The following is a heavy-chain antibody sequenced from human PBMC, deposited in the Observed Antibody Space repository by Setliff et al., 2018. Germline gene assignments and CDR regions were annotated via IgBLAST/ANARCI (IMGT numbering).Heavy chain of an antibody. Sequence: PGGSLRLSCAASGFTFTSYAMNWVRQAPGKGLEWFSAISGSGGSTDYADSVKGRFTISRDNAKNSLYLQMNSLRAEDTAVYYCARAQRDVLGRSSSWYVFDYWGQGTLVTVSS. V-gene: IGHV3-23*01. D-gene: IGHD6-13*01. J-gene: IGHJ4*02. CDR1: GFTFTSYA. CDR3: ARAQRDVLGRSSSWYVFDY. CDR2: ISGSGGST.